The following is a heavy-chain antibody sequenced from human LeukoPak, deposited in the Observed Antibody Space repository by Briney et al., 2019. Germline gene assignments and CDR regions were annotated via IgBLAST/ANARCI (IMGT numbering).Heavy chain of an antibody. CDR2: IGSSGGST. CDR1: GFTFTNYG. J-gene: IGHJ1*01. D-gene: IGHD3-9*01. CDR3: AKGGDVLRSFD. Sequence: GGSLRLSCAASGFTFTNYGMNWVRQAPGKGLEWIGSSGGSTYYADSVKGRFTISRDNSKNTLYLQMNSLRAEDTAVYYCAKGGDVLRSFDWGPGTLVTVPS. V-gene: IGHV3-23*01.